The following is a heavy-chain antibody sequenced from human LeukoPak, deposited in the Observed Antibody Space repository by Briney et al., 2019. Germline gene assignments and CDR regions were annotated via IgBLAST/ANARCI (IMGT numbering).Heavy chain of an antibody. J-gene: IGHJ4*02. D-gene: IGHD3-22*01. CDR2: IYYSGST. CDR3: AYLYYYDSSGSDYGLTYFDY. Sequence: PSETLSLTCTVSGGSISSYYWSWIRQPPGKGLEWIGYIYYSGSTNYNPSLKSRVTISIDTSKNQFSLKLSSVTAADTAVYYCAYLYYYDSSGSDYGLTYFDYWGQGTLVTVSS. CDR1: GGSISSYY. V-gene: IGHV4-59*01.